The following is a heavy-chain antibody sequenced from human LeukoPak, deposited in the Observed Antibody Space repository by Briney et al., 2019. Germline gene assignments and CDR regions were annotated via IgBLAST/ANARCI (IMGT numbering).Heavy chain of an antibody. J-gene: IGHJ3*02. CDR1: GFTFSSYG. V-gene: IGHV4-38-2*01. Sequence: KTGGTLRLSCAASGFTFSSYGMSWVRQAPGKGLEWIGNIFYSRSTYYSPSLRSRVTISLDTSRNQFSLKLNSVTAADTAVYYCAKSYGYGLVDIWGQGTMVTVSS. D-gene: IGHD5-18*01. CDR3: AKSYGYGLVDI. CDR2: IFYSRST.